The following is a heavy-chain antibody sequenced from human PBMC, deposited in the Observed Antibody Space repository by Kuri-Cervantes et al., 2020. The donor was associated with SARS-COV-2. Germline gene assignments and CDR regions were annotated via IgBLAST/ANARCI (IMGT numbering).Heavy chain of an antibody. Sequence: GGSLRPSCATSGFTFSDHYIDWVRQAPGKGLEWVGRSSNKVYRYTTEYATSVKGRFTISRDFSKNSLSLQMDSLTTEDTAVYYCARSLATTYSFGGQGTLVTVSS. CDR3: ARSLATTYSF. D-gene: IGHD5-24*01. CDR1: GFTFSDHY. V-gene: IGHV3-72*01. CDR2: SSNKVYRYTT. J-gene: IGHJ1*01.